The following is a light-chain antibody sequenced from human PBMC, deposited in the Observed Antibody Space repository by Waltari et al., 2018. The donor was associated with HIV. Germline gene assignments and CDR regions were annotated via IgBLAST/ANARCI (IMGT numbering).Light chain of an antibody. Sequence: DIRMTQAPYSLSASVGDRVTITWRASQGISSHLNWYQQQTGKTPKLLIYAASSLQSGVPLRFSGSGSGTDFTLTITSLQPEDVATYYCQQSYTTPCTFGQGTKLDIQ. CDR3: QQSYTTPCT. J-gene: IGKJ2*02. V-gene: IGKV1-39*01. CDR2: AAS. CDR1: QGISSH.